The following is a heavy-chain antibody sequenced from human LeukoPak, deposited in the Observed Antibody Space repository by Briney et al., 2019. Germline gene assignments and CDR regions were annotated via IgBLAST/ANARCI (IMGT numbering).Heavy chain of an antibody. V-gene: IGHV3-21*01. J-gene: IGHJ4*02. CDR3: ARDLTYGVPLYYFDY. CDR1: GFTFSSYN. Sequence: GGSLRLSCAASGFTFSSYNMNWVRQAPGKGLEWVSSISSSSSYIYYADSVKGRFTIFRDNAKNSLYLQMNSLRAEDTAVYYCARDLTYGVPLYYFDYWGQGTLVTVSS. CDR2: ISSSSSYI. D-gene: IGHD4-17*01.